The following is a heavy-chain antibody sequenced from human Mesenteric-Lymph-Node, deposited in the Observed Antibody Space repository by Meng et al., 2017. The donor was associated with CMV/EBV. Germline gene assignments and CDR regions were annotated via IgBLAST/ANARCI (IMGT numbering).Heavy chain of an antibody. D-gene: IGHD5-18*01. CDR2: INCDGSST. CDR3: ARGGGYSYGPFDP. CDR1: GFNFSSFW. V-gene: IGHV3-74*01. Sequence: APGFNFSSFWMHWVRQAPGKGLVWVSHINCDGSSTIYADSVKGRFAISRDTAKNTLYLQMNSLRAEDTAVYYCARGGGYSYGPFDPWGQGTLVTVSS. J-gene: IGHJ5*02.